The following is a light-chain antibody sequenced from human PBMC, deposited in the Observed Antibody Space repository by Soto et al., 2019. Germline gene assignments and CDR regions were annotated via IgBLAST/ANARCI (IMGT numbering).Light chain of an antibody. CDR1: QSVLYSSNNKNY. CDR3: QQYYSTPIP. CDR2: WAS. Sequence: DIVMTQSPDSLAVSLGERATINCKSGQSVLYSSNNKNYLAWYQQKPGQPPKLLIYWASTRESGVPDRFSGSGSGTDFTLTISSLQAEDVAVYYCQQYYSTPIPFGQGTRLEI. J-gene: IGKJ5*01. V-gene: IGKV4-1*01.